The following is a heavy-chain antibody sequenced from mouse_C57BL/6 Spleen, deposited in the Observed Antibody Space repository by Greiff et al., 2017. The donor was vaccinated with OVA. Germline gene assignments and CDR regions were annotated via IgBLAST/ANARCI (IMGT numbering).Heavy chain of an antibody. CDR1: GYSFTGYY. J-gene: IGHJ2*01. Sequence: EVKLQESGPELVKPGASVKISCKASGYSFTGYYMNWVKQSPEKSLEWIGEINPSTGGTTYNQKFKAKATLTVDKSSSTAYMQLKSLTSEDSAVYYCARRDYYLDYWGQGTTLTVSS. V-gene: IGHV1-42*01. CDR2: INPSTGGT. CDR3: ARRDYYLDY.